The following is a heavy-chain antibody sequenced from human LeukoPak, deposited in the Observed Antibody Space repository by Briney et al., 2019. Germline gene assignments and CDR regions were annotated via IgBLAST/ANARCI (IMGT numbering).Heavy chain of an antibody. Sequence: GRSLRLSCAASGFTFSNYGMNWVRQAPGKGLEWVAVIWSDGSNQYYGDSVKGRFTISRDDSGNTVYLQMNSLRPEDTAVYYCARDAQRGLDYSNSLEYWGQGTPVTVST. D-gene: IGHD4-11*01. CDR3: ARDAQRGLDYSNSLEY. V-gene: IGHV3-33*01. CDR1: GFTFSNYG. CDR2: IWSDGSNQ. J-gene: IGHJ4*02.